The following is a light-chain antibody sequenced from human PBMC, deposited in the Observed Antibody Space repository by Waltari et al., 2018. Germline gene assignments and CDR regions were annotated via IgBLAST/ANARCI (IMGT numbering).Light chain of an antibody. CDR3: AAWDDSVTGEV. V-gene: IGLV1-47*01. Sequence: QSVLTQPPSMSGTPGQRVTIPCSGSSSNIGNNYVCWYQQLPGTAPKLLIYNSEQRPSGVPDRFSGATSGTSASLAISGLRSEDDGDYYCAAWDDSVTGEVFGGGTRLTVL. J-gene: IGLJ3*02. CDR1: SSNIGNNY. CDR2: NSE.